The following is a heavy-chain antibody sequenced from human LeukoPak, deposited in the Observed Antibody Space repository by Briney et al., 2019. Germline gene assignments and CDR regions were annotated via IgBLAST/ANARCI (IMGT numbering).Heavy chain of an antibody. V-gene: IGHV1-69*05. Sequence: GASVKVSCKASGGTFSTYAISWVRQAPVQGLEWMGRIIPLYATTYYAHKFQGRVTITTDESTSTAYMDLSSLRSEDTAVYYCARGMFEIEDQYYMDVWGKGTTVTVSS. J-gene: IGHJ6*03. CDR3: ARGMFEIEDQYYMDV. CDR2: IIPLYATT. CDR1: GGTFSTYA. D-gene: IGHD3-10*02.